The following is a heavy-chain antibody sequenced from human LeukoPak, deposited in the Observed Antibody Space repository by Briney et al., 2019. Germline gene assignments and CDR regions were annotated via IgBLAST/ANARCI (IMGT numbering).Heavy chain of an antibody. CDR3: ARDGSGSPGLGFDP. V-gene: IGHV1-2*02. CDR2: INPNSGGT. J-gene: IGHJ5*02. CDR1: GYTFTGYY. D-gene: IGHD3-10*01. Sequence: GASVKVSCKASGYTFTGYYMHWVRQAPGQGLEWMGWINPNSGGTNYAQKLQGRVTITRDTSASTAYMELSSLRSEDMAVYYCARDGSGSPGLGFDPWGQGTLVTVSS.